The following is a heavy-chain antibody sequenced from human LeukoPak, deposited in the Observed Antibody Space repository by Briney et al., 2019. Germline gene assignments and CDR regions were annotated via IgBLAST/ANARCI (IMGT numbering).Heavy chain of an antibody. J-gene: IGHJ4*02. Sequence: GSTYYADSVKGRFTISRDNSKNTLYLQMNSLRAEDTAVCYCAKDLYYYDSSGLQPLAWVDYWGQGTLVTVSS. CDR3: AKDLYYYDSSGLQPLAWVDY. D-gene: IGHD3-22*01. V-gene: IGHV3-23*01. CDR2: GST.